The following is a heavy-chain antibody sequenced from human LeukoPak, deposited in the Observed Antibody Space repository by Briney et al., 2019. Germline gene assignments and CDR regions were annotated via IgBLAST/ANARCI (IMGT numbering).Heavy chain of an antibody. CDR3: ARAQDDTRNDLVDRSWEH. D-gene: IGHD1-1*01. Sequence: GGSLRLSCAASGFTFSRCPMSWVRQAPGKGLGWGSAISSSGDNRHYAASAKGRFTISRDNSKNTLCLQMTSLRADDPAVYCCARAQDDTRNDLVDRSWEHWGQGTRVTVSS. J-gene: IGHJ4*02. CDR1: GFTFSRCP. CDR2: ISSSGDNR. V-gene: IGHV3-23*01.